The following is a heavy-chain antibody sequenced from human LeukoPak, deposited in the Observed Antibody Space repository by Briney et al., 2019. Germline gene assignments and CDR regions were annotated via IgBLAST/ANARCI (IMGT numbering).Heavy chain of an antibody. J-gene: IGHJ6*02. Sequence: SQTLSLTCTVSGGSISSGSYYWSWIRQPAGKGLEWIGRIYTSGSTNYNPSLKSRVTISVDTSKNQFPLKLSSVTAADTAVYYCAREGMVRGVIKGYYYYGMDVWGQGTTVTVSS. CDR3: AREGMVRGVIKGYYYYGMDV. D-gene: IGHD3-10*01. V-gene: IGHV4-61*02. CDR2: IYTSGST. CDR1: GGSISSGSYY.